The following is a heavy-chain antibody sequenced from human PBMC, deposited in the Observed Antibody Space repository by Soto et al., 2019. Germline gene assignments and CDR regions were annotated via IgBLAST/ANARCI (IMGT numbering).Heavy chain of an antibody. CDR1: GFIFSTYG. CDR2: ISTTSTHT. CDR3: ARDRDTYGHGFFDY. J-gene: IGHJ4*02. Sequence: VGSLRLSCAASGFIFSTYGMHWVRQAPGKGLEWISYISTTSTHTNYADSVKGRFTVSRDNANNSLYLEMNNLRGDDTAVYFCARDRDTYGHGFFDYWGRGALVTVSS. D-gene: IGHD5-18*01. V-gene: IGHV3-21*05.